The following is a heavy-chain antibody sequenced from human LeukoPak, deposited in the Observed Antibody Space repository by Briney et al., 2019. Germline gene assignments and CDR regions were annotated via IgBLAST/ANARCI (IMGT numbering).Heavy chain of an antibody. D-gene: IGHD2-2*01. Sequence: GGSLRLSCAASGFTFSSYSMNWVRQAPGKGLEWLSYISGSSSTIYYADSVKGRFTISRDNAKNSLYLQMNSLRAEDTAVYYCARESLGYCSGSSCYYFYMDFWGKGTTVTVSS. J-gene: IGHJ6*03. V-gene: IGHV3-48*04. CDR2: ISGSSSTI. CDR1: GFTFSSYS. CDR3: ARESLGYCSGSSCYYFYMDF.